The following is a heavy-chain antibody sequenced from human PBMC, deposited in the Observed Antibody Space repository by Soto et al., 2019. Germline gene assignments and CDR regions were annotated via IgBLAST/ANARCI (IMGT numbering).Heavy chain of an antibody. D-gene: IGHD3-10*01. J-gene: IGHJ5*02. V-gene: IGHV3-23*01. CDR2: ISGSGGST. CDR1: GFTFSSYA. Sequence: GGSLRLSCAASGFTFSSYAMSWVRQAPGKGLEWVSAISGSGGSTYYADSVKGRFTISRDNSKNTLYLQMNSLRAEDTAVYYCAKGGDSDYGSRSYYMRPNLFAPWAQRTLVTVSS. CDR3: AKGGDSDYGSRSYYMRPNLFAP.